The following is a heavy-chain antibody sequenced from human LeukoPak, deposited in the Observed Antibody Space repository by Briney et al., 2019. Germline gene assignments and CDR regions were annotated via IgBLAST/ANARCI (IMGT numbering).Heavy chain of an antibody. CDR3: ARMFGGNYYGYYFDY. V-gene: IGHV3-53*01. D-gene: IGHD1-26*01. J-gene: IGHJ4*02. CDR1: GFTVNNYY. Sequence: PGGSLRLSSAASGFTVNNYYMTWVRQAPGKGLECVSILYSGGMTYYADSVKGRFTISTDNSKNTVNLQMNSLRAEDTAIYYCARMFGGNYYGYYFDYWGQGSMLTVSS. CDR2: LYSGGMT.